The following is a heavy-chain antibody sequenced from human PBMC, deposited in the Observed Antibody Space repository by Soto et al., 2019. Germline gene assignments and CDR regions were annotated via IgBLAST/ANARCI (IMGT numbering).Heavy chain of an antibody. J-gene: IGHJ4*02. CDR1: GGSFSDY. CDR2: INHRGST. CDR3: AKGGTWPTRFDY. D-gene: IGHD1-26*01. Sequence: QVQLQQWGAGLLKPSETLSLTCTVSGGSFSDYWSWIRQPPGKGLEWIGEINHRGSTHYNPSLKSRVTISADTSKNQFSLNLSSVTAADTAVYYCAKGGTWPTRFDYWGQGTLVTASS. V-gene: IGHV4-34*01.